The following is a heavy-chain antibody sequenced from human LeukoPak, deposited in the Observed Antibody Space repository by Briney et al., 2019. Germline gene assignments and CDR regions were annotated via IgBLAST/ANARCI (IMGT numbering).Heavy chain of an antibody. D-gene: IGHD1-26*01. V-gene: IGHV3-48*02. CDR2: ISSSRSTI. CDR1: GFTFSSYS. J-gene: IGHJ6*03. CDR3: AREAGGSYNYYYYMDV. Sequence: GGSLRLSCAASGFTFSSYSMNRVRQAPGKGLEWVSYISSSRSTIYYADSVKGRFTISRDNAKNSLYLQMNSLRDEDTAVYYCAREAGGSYNYYYYMDVWGKGTTVTISS.